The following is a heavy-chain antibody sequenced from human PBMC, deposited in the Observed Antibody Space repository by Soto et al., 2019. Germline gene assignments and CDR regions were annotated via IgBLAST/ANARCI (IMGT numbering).Heavy chain of an antibody. CDR2: ISGSGGST. D-gene: IGHD2-2*01. Sequence: PGGSLRLSCAASGFTFSSYAMSWVRQAPGKGLEWVSAISGSGGSTYYADSVKGRFTISRDNSKNTLYLQMNSLRAEDTAVYYCAKGPPIVVVPSVTVFDDWREGTLVTVSS. CDR3: AKGPPIVVVPSVTVFDD. J-gene: IGHJ4*02. CDR1: GFTFSSYA. V-gene: IGHV3-23*01.